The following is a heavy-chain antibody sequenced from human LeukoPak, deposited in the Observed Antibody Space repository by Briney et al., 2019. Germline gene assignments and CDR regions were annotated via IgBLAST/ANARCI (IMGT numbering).Heavy chain of an antibody. Sequence: GGSLRLSCAASGFTFSSYGTHWVRQAPGKGLEWVAVISYDGSNKYYADSVKGRFTISRDNSKNTLYLQMNSLRAEDTAVYYCAKDRRYFDWLYAGDYSDYWGQGTLVTVSS. D-gene: IGHD3-9*01. J-gene: IGHJ4*02. V-gene: IGHV3-30*18. CDR3: AKDRRYFDWLYAGDYSDY. CDR2: ISYDGSNK. CDR1: GFTFSSYG.